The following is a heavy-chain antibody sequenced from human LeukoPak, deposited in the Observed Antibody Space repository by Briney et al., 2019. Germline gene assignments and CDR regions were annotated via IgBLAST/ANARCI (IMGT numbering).Heavy chain of an antibody. CDR3: AKEEGLCDTTSCAPFDY. CDR1: GFSFSNYA. CDR2: ISGSGGRT. J-gene: IGHJ4*02. Sequence: GGSLRLSCAASGFSFSNYAMSWVRQAPGKGLEWVSGISGSGGRTYYADSVKGRFTISRDNSNNTIYLQMNSLRAEDTALYYCAKEEGLCDTTSCAPFDYWGQGTLVTVSS. D-gene: IGHD2/OR15-2a*01. V-gene: IGHV3-23*01.